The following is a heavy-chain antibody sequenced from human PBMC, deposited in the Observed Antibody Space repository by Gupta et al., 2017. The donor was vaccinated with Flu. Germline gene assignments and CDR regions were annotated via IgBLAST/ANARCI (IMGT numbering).Heavy chain of an antibody. V-gene: IGHV3-21*01. Sequence: YTINWVRQAPGKGLEWVSSISSGSNYINYADSVKGRFTVARDNAKNSVHLKMKSLRAEDTAVYYCARWGTGGDIPIWGFDYWGQGSLVTVSS. CDR1: YT. CDR3: ARWGTGGDIPIWGFDY. J-gene: IGHJ4*02. D-gene: IGHD3-16*01. CDR2: ISSGSNYI.